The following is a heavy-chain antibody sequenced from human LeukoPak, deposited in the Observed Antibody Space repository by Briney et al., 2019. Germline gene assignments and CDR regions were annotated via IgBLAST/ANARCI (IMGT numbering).Heavy chain of an antibody. Sequence: PGRSLRLSCAASGFTFSSYGMHWVRQAPGKGLEWVAVIWYDGSNKYYADSVKGRFTISRDNSKNTLYLQMNSLRAEDTAVYYCARSQRIDWNFDYWGQGTLVTVSS. CDR3: ARSQRIDWNFDY. V-gene: IGHV3-33*01. CDR1: GFTFSSYG. J-gene: IGHJ4*02. CDR2: IWYDGSNK. D-gene: IGHD3-9*01.